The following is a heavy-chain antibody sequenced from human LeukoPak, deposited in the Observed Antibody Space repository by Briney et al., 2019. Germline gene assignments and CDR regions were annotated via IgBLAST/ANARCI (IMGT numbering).Heavy chain of an antibody. V-gene: IGHV4-39*01. D-gene: IGHD6-19*01. J-gene: IGHJ6*03. CDR2: IYYSGST. CDR1: GGSISSSSYY. CDR3: ASQGSVAGYYYMDV. Sequence: SETLSLTCTASGGSISSSSYYWGWIRQPPGKGLEWIGSIYYSGSTYYNPSLKSRVTISVDTSKNQFSLKLSSVTAADTAVYYCASQGSVAGYYYMDVWGKGTTVTVSS.